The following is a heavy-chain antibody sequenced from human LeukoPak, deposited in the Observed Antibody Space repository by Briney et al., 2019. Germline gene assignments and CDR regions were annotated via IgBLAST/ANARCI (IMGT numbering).Heavy chain of an antibody. D-gene: IGHD1-20*01. CDR2: ISYDGSNK. Sequence: GGSLRLSCAASGFTFSSYGMHWVRQAPGKGLEWVAVISYDGSNKYYAASVKGRFTISRDNSKNTLYLQMNSLRAEDTAVYYCAIGERITGTTGFDYWGQGTLVTVSS. V-gene: IGHV3-30*03. CDR3: AIGERITGTTGFDY. J-gene: IGHJ4*02. CDR1: GFTFSSYG.